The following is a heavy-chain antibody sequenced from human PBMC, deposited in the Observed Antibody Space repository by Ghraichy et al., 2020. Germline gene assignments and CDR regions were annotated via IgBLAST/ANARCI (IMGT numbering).Heavy chain of an antibody. Sequence: SETLSLTCAVYGGPFSGYYWSWIRQPPGKELEWIGQINHEGSTDYNPSLKSRVTISLNRSQDQFSLKLTSVTAADTAVYYCATLGGGLATSTAWATVNSFDYWGQGTLVTVSS. CDR3: ATLGGGLATSTAWATVNSFDY. CDR2: INHEGST. CDR1: GGPFSGYY. V-gene: IGHV4-34*01. J-gene: IGHJ4*02. D-gene: IGHD1-26*01.